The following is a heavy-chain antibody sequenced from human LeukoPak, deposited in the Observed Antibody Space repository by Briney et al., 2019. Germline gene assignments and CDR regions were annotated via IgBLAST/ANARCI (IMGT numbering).Heavy chain of an antibody. Sequence: SETLSLTCAVYGGSFSGYYWSWIRQPPGKGLEWIGYIYYSGSTNYNPSLKSRVTISVDTSKNQFSLKLSSVTAADTAVYYCARNMHYDSSGYRTYYFDYWGQGTLVTVSP. CDR3: ARNMHYDSSGYRTYYFDY. CDR1: GGSFSGYY. J-gene: IGHJ4*02. V-gene: IGHV4-59*08. D-gene: IGHD3-22*01. CDR2: IYYSGST.